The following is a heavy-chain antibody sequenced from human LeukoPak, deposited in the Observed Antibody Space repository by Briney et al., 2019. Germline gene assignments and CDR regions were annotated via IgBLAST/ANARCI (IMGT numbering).Heavy chain of an antibody. CDR3: ARQTGSGLFILP. D-gene: IGHD3/OR15-3a*01. V-gene: IGHV4-39*01. CDR1: GGSISSSSYY. J-gene: IGHJ4*02. CDR2: IYYSGNT. Sequence: SETLSLTCTVSGGSISSSSYYWGWIRQPSGKGLEWIGSIYYSGNTYYNASLKSQVSISIDTSKNQFSLRLTSVTAADTAVYYCARQTGSGLFILPGGQGTLSPSPQ.